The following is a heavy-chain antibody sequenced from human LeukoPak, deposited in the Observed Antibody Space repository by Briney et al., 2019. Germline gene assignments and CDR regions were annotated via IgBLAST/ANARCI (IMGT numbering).Heavy chain of an antibody. CDR2: IYTVGNT. D-gene: IGHD5-18*01. CDR3: ARGYSFGYFDS. Sequence: PGGSLTLSCAASGFTVSSNYMSWVRQAPGRGLEWVSVIYTVGNTYYAESVKGRFTISRDNSKNTLYLQMNSLRAEDTAVYYCARGYSFGYFDSWGQGTLVTVSS. V-gene: IGHV3-53*01. J-gene: IGHJ4*02. CDR1: GFTVSSNY.